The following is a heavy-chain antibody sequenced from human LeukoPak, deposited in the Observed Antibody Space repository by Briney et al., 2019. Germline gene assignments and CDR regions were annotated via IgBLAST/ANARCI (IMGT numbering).Heavy chain of an antibody. J-gene: IGHJ6*02. CDR1: GYSFTSYW. V-gene: IGHV5-51*01. D-gene: IGHD3-3*01. CDR3: ARHFRDYDFWGAVGMDV. CDR2: IYPGDSDT. Sequence: GESLKISCKGSGYSFTSYWIGWVRQVPGKGLEWMGIIYPGDSDTRYSPSFQGQVTISADKSISTAYLQWSSLKASDSAMYYCARHFRDYDFWGAVGMDVWGQGTTVTVSS.